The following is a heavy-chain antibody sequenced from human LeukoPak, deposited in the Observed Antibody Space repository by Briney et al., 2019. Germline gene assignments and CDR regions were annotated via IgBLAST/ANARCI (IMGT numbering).Heavy chain of an antibody. J-gene: IGHJ6*02. CDR3: ADHIAVAGRYGMDV. D-gene: IGHD6-19*01. Sequence: SVKVSCKASGGTFSSYAISWVRQAPGQGLEWMGRIIPILGIANYAQKFQGRVTITADKSTSTAYMELSSLRSEDTAVYYCADHIAVAGRYGMDVWGQGTTVTVSS. CDR1: GGTFSSYA. V-gene: IGHV1-69*04. CDR2: IIPILGIA.